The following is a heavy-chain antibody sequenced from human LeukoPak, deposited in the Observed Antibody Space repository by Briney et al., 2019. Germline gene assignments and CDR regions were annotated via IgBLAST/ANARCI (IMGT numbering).Heavy chain of an antibody. CDR2: ISYHGSNK. D-gene: IGHD3-16*01. Sequence: PGGSLRLSCAASEFTFSSYAMHWVRQAPGKGLEWVAFISYHGSNKYYADSVKGRFTISRDNSKNTLYLQMNSLRAEDTAVYYCARRGNDAFDIWGQGTMVTVSS. CDR3: ARRGNDAFDI. CDR1: EFTFSSYA. V-gene: IGHV3-30*03. J-gene: IGHJ3*02.